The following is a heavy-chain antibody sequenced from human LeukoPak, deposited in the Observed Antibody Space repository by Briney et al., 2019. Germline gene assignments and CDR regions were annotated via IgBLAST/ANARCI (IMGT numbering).Heavy chain of an antibody. J-gene: IGHJ4*02. V-gene: IGHV4-61*02. D-gene: IGHD3-22*01. CDR3: ASHYYDSSGYYAFDY. Sequence: PSQTLSLTCTVSGGSISSGSYYWSWIRQPAGKGLEWIGRIYTSGSTNYNPSLKSRVTISVDTSKNQFSLKLSSVTAADTAVYYCASHYYDSSGYYAFDYWGQGTLVTVSS. CDR2: IYTSGST. CDR1: GGSISSGSYY.